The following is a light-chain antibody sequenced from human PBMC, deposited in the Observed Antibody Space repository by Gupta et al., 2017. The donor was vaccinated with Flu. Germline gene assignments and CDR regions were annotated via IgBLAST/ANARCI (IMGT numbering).Light chain of an antibody. Sequence: SSELTQDPAVSVALGQTVRITCQGDSLRSYYASWYQQTPGQAPVLVIYGENKRPSGIPDRFSCSRSGNTASLTITGAQAEDEADYYCNSRDSSGNHLVVFGGGTKLTVL. V-gene: IGLV3-19*01. CDR3: NSRDSSGNHLVV. CDR2: GEN. CDR1: SLRSYY. J-gene: IGLJ2*01.